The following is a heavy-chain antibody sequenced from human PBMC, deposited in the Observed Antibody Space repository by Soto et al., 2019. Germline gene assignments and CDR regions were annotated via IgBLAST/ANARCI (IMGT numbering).Heavy chain of an antibody. CDR3: HGYGY. D-gene: IGHD5-12*01. V-gene: IGHV3-53*01. CDR2: IYSGGTT. J-gene: IGHJ4*02. CDR1: GFNVRANY. Sequence: EVQLVESGGGLIQPGGSLRLSCAVSGFNVRANYMSWVRQAPGKGLEWVSVIYSGGTTYYADYVKGRFIISRDISTNTLYLQMNILRAEDTAVYYCHGYGYWGQRTLVTVSS.